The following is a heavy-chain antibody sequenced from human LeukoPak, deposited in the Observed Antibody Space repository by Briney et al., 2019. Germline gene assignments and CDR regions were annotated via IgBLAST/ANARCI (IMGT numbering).Heavy chain of an antibody. Sequence: LGGSLRLSCAASGFTFSSYSMYWVRQAPGKGLEWVSYISSSSSTIYFADSVKGRFTISRDNAKNSLYLQMNSLRAEDTAVYYCARDWGYSESDSDYWGQGTLVTVSS. CDR1: GFTFSSYS. J-gene: IGHJ4*02. CDR3: ARDWGYSESDSDY. D-gene: IGHD5-18*01. V-gene: IGHV3-48*01. CDR2: ISSSSSTI.